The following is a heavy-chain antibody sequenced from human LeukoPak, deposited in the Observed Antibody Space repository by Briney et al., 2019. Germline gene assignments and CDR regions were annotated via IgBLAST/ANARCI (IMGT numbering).Heavy chain of an antibody. D-gene: IGHD2-2*01. CDR1: GITFSSYA. CDR2: ISYDGSNK. CDR3: ARVMGRYCSSTSCYVDY. V-gene: IGHV3-30*04. Sequence: GESLRLSCAASGITFSSYAMHWVRQAPGKGLEWVAVISYDGSNKYYADSVKGRFTISRDNSKNTLYLQMNSLRAEDTAVYYCARVMGRYCSSTSCYVDYWGQGTLVTVSS. J-gene: IGHJ4*02.